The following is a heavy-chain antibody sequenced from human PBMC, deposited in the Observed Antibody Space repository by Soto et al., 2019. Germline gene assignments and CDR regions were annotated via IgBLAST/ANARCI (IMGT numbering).Heavy chain of an antibody. CDR3: ARGPIEGWFGEFTAFDY. D-gene: IGHD3-10*01. J-gene: IGHJ4*02. Sequence: QVQLVQSGAEVKKPGSSVKVSCKASGGTFSSYAISWVRQAPGQGLEWMGGIIPIFGTANYAQKFQGRVTITADESTSTAYMERSSLRSEDTAVYYCARGPIEGWFGEFTAFDYWGQGTLVTVSS. CDR1: GGTFSSYA. CDR2: IIPIFGTA. V-gene: IGHV1-69*01.